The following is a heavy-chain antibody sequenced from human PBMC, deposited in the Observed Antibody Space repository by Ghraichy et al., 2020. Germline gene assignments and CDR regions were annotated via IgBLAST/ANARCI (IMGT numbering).Heavy chain of an antibody. CDR1: GGSISSYY. J-gene: IGHJ6*02. D-gene: IGHD2-2*01. Sequence: SETLSLTCTVSGGSISSYYWSWIRQPAGKGLEWIGRIYTSGSTNYNPSLKSRVTMSVDTSKNQFSLKLSSVTAADTAVYYCAREIVVVPAAAWGVQITLYYYYGMDVWGQGTTVTVSS. CDR3: AREIVVVPAAAWGVQITLYYYYGMDV. V-gene: IGHV4-4*07. CDR2: IYTSGST.